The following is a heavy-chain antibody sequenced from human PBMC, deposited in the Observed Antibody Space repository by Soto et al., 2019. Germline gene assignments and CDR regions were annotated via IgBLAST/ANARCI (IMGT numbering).Heavy chain of an antibody. CDR1: GFIPSSYA. V-gene: IGHV3-23*01. CDR2: ISGSGGAT. Sequence: GGSLRLSCVVSGFIPSSYAMSWVRQAPGKGLEWVSGISGSGGATSYADSVKGRFTISRDNSKNALYLQMNSLSAEDTAIYYCAKDAIMVSSSFNYFDFWGQGALVTVSS. D-gene: IGHD6-13*01. CDR3: AKDAIMVSSSFNYFDF. J-gene: IGHJ4*02.